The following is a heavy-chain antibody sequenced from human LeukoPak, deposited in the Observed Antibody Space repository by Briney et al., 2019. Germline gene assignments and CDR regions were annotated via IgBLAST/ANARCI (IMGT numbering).Heavy chain of an antibody. CDR3: ARDRVVPAARAYYYYYYGMDV. J-gene: IGHJ6*02. CDR1: GGSFSGYY. CDR2: INHSGST. Sequence: SETLSLTCAVYGGSFSGYYWSWIRQPPGKGLEWIGDINHSGSTNYNPSLKSRVTISVDTSKNQFSLKLSSVTAADTAVYYCARDRVVPAARAYYYYYYGMDVWGQGTTVTVSS. V-gene: IGHV4-34*01. D-gene: IGHD2-2*01.